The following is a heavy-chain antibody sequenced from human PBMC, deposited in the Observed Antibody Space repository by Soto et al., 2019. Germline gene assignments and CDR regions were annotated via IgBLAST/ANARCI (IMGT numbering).Heavy chain of an antibody. CDR1: GFIFSEST. Sequence: EVQLVESGGGLVQPGGSLRLSCSASGFIFSESTIYWVRQVPGKGLEAISAVSTSGRSTYYADSVKDRFTISRDNSKNTLFLQMGSLRPEHTAIYYCVKQARGLDGVAFDYWGQGTQVTVAS. CDR2: VSTSGRST. V-gene: IGHV3-64D*06. D-gene: IGHD2-15*01. CDR3: VKQARGLDGVAFDY. J-gene: IGHJ4*02.